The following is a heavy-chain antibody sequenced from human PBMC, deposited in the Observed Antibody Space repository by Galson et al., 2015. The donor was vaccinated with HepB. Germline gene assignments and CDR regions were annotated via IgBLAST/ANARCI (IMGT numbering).Heavy chain of an antibody. V-gene: IGHV3-64*01. D-gene: IGHD2-21*02. Sequence: SLRLSCAASGFSFSTYAMHWVRQAPGKGLEYVPSISQIGDYTYYGNSVRGRFTISRVNPENTLYLHMGSLTAEDTAVYYCTRWDCGSDRNRCYEGVWGKGTTVTVSS. CDR2: ISQIGDYT. J-gene: IGHJ6*04. CDR3: TRWDCGSDRNRCYEGV. CDR1: GFSFSTYA.